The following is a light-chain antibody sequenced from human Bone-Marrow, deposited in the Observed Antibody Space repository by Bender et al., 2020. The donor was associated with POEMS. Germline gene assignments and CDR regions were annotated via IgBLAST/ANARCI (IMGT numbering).Light chain of an antibody. CDR1: KLGDKY. CDR3: QVWDSTSDQPGV. CDR2: DDS. Sequence: SYELTQPPSVSVSPGQTASITCSGDKLGDKYACWYQQKPGQSPVLVIYDDSDRPSRIPERFSGSNSGNTATLTISRVEAGDEADYYCQVWDSTSDQPGVFGGGTKLTVL. V-gene: IGLV3-1*01. J-gene: IGLJ3*02.